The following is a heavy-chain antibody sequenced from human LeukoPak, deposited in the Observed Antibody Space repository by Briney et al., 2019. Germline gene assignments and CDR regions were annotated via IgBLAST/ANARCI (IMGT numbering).Heavy chain of an antibody. J-gene: IGHJ4*02. CDR3: ARAEYDSSLGFGY. CDR1: GFTFSSYG. V-gene: IGHV3-30*02. CDR2: IGYDGRNK. Sequence: GGSLRLSCAASGFTFSSYGIHWVRQAPGKGLEWVTFIGYDGRNKYYADSVKGRFTISRDNSKNTLYLKMNRLRAEDTAVYYCARAEYDSSLGFGYWGQGTLVTVSP. D-gene: IGHD3-22*01.